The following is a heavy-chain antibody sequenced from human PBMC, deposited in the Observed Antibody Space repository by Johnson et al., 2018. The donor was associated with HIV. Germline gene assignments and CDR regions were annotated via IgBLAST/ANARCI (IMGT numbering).Heavy chain of an antibody. CDR3: ARDGESQQLPLGDAFDV. CDR2: INWNGGST. V-gene: IGHV3-74*01. J-gene: IGHJ3*01. D-gene: IGHD6-13*01. Sequence: VQLVESGGGLVQPGGSLRLSCAASVFTFSSYWMHWVRQAPGKGLVWVSGINWNGGSTGYADSVKGRFTISRDNAKKSLYLQMSSLRVEDTAMYYCARDGESQQLPLGDAFDVWGQGTMVTVSS. CDR1: VFTFSSYW.